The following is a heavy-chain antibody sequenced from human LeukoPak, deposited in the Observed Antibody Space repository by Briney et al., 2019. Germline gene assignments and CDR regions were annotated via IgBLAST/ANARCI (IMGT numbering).Heavy chain of an antibody. CDR3: AREGPSTAWPGPDY. CDR1: GGSISSYY. Sequence: PSETLSLTCTVSGGSISSYYWSWIRQPAGKGLEWIGHIYTSGSTNYNPSLKSRVTMSVDTSKNQFSLKLTSVIAADTAVYYCAREGPSTAWPGPDYWGRGTLVTVSS. J-gene: IGHJ4*02. V-gene: IGHV4-4*07. CDR2: IYTSGST. D-gene: IGHD2-2*01.